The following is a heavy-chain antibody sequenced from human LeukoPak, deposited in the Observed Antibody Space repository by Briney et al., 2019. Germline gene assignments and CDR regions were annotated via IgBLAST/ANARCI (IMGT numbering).Heavy chain of an antibody. V-gene: IGHV4/OR15-8*01. D-gene: IGHD3-16*02. J-gene: IGHJ4*02. CDR1: GGSIDSTNW. Sequence: SEALSLTCDVSGGSIDSTNWWNWVRQPPGKGLEWIGEIHHDGRINYNPSLKSRVTLSVDKSKNQFSLRLNSVTAADTAMYYCARSHDHLWGNYPDYWGQGTLVTVSS. CDR3: ARSHDHLWGNYPDY. CDR2: IHHDGRI.